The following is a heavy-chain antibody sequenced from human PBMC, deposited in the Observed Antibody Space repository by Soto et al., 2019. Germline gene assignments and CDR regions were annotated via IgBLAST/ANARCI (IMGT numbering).Heavy chain of an antibody. Sequence: GGSLRLSCAASGFTFSSYAMSWVRQAPGKGLEWVSAISGSGGSTYYADSVKGRFTISRDNSKNTLYLQMNSLRAEDTAVYYCAKDPPIGDSSGYYLNWFDPWGQGTLVTVS. J-gene: IGHJ5*02. CDR3: AKDPPIGDSSGYYLNWFDP. V-gene: IGHV3-23*01. CDR1: GFTFSSYA. D-gene: IGHD3-22*01. CDR2: ISGSGGST.